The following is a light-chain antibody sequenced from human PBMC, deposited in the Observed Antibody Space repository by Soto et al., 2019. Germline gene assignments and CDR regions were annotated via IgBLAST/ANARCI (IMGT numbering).Light chain of an antibody. J-gene: IGKJ4*01. CDR1: QSVSNN. CDR2: GAS. CDR3: QQYNSLSPLT. Sequence: EIVMTQSPATLSVSPGERATLSCRASQSVSNNLAWYQQKPGQAPRLLIYGASTRATGIPARFSGSGSGTECTLPISSLQSEDFAVYYCQQYNSLSPLTFGGGTKVETK. V-gene: IGKV3-15*01.